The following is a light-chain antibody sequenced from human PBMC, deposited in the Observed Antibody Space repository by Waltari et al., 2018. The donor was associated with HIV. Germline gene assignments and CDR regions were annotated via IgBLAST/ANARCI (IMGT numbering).Light chain of an antibody. J-gene: IGKJ4*01. CDR1: RTILYSSNNQNY. V-gene: IGKV4-1*01. Sequence: DIVMTQSPNSLAVSLGERATINCRSSRTILYSSNNQNYLAWYQQKPGQSPKVLIYWSSTRASGVPDRFSGSASVTDFALTISSLQAEDVATYYCQQCFSTPVTFGGGTKVEIK. CDR3: QQCFSTPVT. CDR2: WSS.